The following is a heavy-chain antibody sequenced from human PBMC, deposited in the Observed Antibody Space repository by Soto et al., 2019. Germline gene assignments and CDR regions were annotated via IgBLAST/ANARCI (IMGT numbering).Heavy chain of an antibody. D-gene: IGHD1-1*01. CDR2: IGADNGDT. V-gene: IGHV1-18*01. CDR3: ARDWKGAEGFDP. Sequence: QVQLVQSGAEVKKPGASVKVSCKASGYTFSTYGFSWVRQAPGQGLEWMGWIGADNGDTNYAQNFQGRGTMTTDTATTTSSRELRSLTSDDTAVYFCARDWKGAEGFDPWGQGTLVTVSS. J-gene: IGHJ5*02. CDR1: GYTFSTYG.